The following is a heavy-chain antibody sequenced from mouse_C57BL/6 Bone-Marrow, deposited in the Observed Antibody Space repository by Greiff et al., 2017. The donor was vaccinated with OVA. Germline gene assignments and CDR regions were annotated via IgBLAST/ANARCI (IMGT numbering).Heavy chain of an antibody. V-gene: IGHV1-69*01. J-gene: IGHJ2*01. CDR1: GYTFTSYW. Sequence: QVQLQQSGAELVMPGASVKLSCKASGYTFTSYWMHWVKQRPGHGLEWIGEIDPSDSYTNYNQKFKGKSTLTVDKSSSTAYMQLSSLTSEDSAVYYCAREYYGSSLHFDYWGQGTTLTVSS. CDR3: AREYYGSSLHFDY. D-gene: IGHD1-1*01. CDR2: IDPSDSYT.